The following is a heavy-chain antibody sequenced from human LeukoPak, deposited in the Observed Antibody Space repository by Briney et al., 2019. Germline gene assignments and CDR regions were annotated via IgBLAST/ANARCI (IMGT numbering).Heavy chain of an antibody. D-gene: IGHD3-9*01. CDR3: VRLYRDLTGYYNHFDY. J-gene: IGHJ4*02. V-gene: IGHV3-74*01. Sequence: GGSLRLSCAASGFTFSYYWMHWVRQAPGKGLVWVSRINSEGTSTSFADSVKGRFTVSRDNAKNTLYLQMNSLRPEDTAVYYCVRLYRDLTGYYNHFDYWGQGNLVTVSS. CDR2: INSEGTST. CDR1: GFTFSYYW.